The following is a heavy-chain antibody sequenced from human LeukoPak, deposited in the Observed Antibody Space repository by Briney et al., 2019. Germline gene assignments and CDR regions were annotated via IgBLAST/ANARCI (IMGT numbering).Heavy chain of an antibody. D-gene: IGHD6-13*01. Sequence: SETLSLTCTVSGGSISSYYWSWIRQPPGKGLEWIGEINHSGSTNYNPSLKSRVTISVDTSKNQFSLKLSSVTAADTAVYYCARGGYSVAAEAFDYWGQGTLVTVSS. CDR1: GGSISSYY. CDR2: INHSGST. J-gene: IGHJ4*02. CDR3: ARGGYSVAAEAFDY. V-gene: IGHV4-34*01.